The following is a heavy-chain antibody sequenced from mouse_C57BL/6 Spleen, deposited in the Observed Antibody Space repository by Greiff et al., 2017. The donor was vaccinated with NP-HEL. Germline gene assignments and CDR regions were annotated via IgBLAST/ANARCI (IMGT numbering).Heavy chain of an antibody. D-gene: IGHD2-4*01. V-gene: IGHV1-15*01. J-gene: IGHJ3*01. CDR3: THYYDYDWFAY. Sequence: VQLQQSGAELVRPGASVTLSCKASGYTFTDYEMHWVKQTPVHGLEWIGAIDPETGGTAYNQKFKGKAILTAYKSSSTAYMELRSLTSEDSAVYYCTHYYDYDWFAYWGQVTLVTVSA. CDR1: GYTFTDYE. CDR2: IDPETGGT.